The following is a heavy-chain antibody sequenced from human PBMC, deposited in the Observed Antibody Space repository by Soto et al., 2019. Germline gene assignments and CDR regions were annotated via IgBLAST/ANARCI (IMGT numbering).Heavy chain of an antibody. CDR1: GFTFSSYA. Sequence: GGSLRLSCAASGFTFSSYAMNWVRQAPGKGLEWVSIISGSGGTTYYTDFVKGRFTISRDNSKNTLYLQMSSLRAEDTAVYYCVKGSDCSSFSCFARIDYRGQGTLVTVSS. D-gene: IGHD2-2*01. CDR3: VKGSDCSSFSCFARIDY. CDR2: ISGSGGTT. J-gene: IGHJ4*02. V-gene: IGHV3-23*01.